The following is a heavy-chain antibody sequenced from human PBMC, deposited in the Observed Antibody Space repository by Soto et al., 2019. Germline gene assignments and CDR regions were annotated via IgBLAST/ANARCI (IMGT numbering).Heavy chain of an antibody. CDR2: ISSSSSYI. J-gene: IGHJ4*02. V-gene: IGHV3-21*01. CDR3: ARGKGVYYDILTGPVDY. CDR1: GVTFSSYS. D-gene: IGHD3-9*01. Sequence: GGSLRLSCAASGVTFSSYSMNWVRQAPGKGLEWVSSISSSSSYIYYADSVKGRFTITRDNAKNSLYLQMNSLRAEDTAVYYCARGKGVYYDILTGPVDYWGQGTLVTVSS.